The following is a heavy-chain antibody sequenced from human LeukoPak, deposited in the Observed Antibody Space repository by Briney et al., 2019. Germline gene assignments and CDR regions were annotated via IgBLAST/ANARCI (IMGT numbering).Heavy chain of an antibody. J-gene: IGHJ4*02. CDR3: AKDRHVWGYSYGQTFDY. D-gene: IGHD5-18*01. CDR2: TRYDGSDK. CDR1: GFTFSSYS. Sequence: GGSLRLSCAASGFTFSSYSMNWVRQAPGKGLEWVAFTRYDGSDKYYVDSVKGRFTISRDNSKNTLYLQMNSLRAEDAAMYFCAKDRHVWGYSYGQTFDYWGQGTLVIVSS. V-gene: IGHV3-30*02.